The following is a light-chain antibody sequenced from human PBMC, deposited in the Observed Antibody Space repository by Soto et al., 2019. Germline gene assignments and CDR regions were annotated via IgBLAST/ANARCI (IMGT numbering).Light chain of an antibody. CDR2: EGT. J-gene: IGLJ2*01. CDR3: CSYAGSYVV. CDR1: SSDIGSYNL. V-gene: IGLV2-23*01. Sequence: QSVLTQPASVSGSPGQSITISCTGTSSDIGSYNLVSWYQQHPGKAPKPIIYEGTKRPSGVSNRFSGSKSGNTASLTISGLQAEDEADYHCCSYAGSYVVFGGGTKLTVL.